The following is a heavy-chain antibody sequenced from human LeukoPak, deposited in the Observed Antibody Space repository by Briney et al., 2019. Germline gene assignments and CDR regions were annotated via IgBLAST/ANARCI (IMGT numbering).Heavy chain of an antibody. D-gene: IGHD2-15*01. V-gene: IGHV4-59*01. CDR1: GGSISTDY. CDR2: INYSGST. CDR3: ARLGSWYAPVGSPDY. Sequence: SETLSLTCTVSGGSISTDYWSWIRQPPGKGLEWIGYINYSGSTNYNPSLKSRVTISVDTSKNQFSLKLSSVTAADTAVYYCARLGSWYAPVGSPDYWGQGTLVTVSS. J-gene: IGHJ4*02.